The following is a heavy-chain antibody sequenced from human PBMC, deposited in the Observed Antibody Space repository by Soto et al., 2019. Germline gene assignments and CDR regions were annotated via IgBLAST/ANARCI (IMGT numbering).Heavy chain of an antibody. CDR2: ISGSGGST. J-gene: IGHJ4*02. Sequence: EVQLLESGGGLVQPGGSLRLSCAASGFTFSSYAMSWVRQAPGKGLEWVSAISGSGGSTYYADSVKGRFTISRDNSKNTLDLQMNSLRAEDTAVYYCAKDLRRYSSGWYPFDYWGQGSLVTVSS. V-gene: IGHV3-23*01. D-gene: IGHD6-19*01. CDR1: GFTFSSYA. CDR3: AKDLRRYSSGWYPFDY.